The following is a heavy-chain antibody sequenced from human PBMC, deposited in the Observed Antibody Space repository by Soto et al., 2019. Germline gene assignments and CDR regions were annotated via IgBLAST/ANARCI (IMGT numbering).Heavy chain of an antibody. CDR3: AKLRDFVVLPAGILDY. CDR1: GFTFSSYG. Sequence: EVQLLESGGGLVQPGGSLRLTCAASGFTFSSYGISWIRLSPGKGLEWVSVISGGGDTTYYTPSVKGRFTISRDDFRNTLYLKMNSLRTEYTAIYYCAKLRDFVVLPAGILDYWGPGTLVTVSS. J-gene: IGHJ4*02. CDR2: ISGGGDTT. D-gene: IGHD2-8*01. V-gene: IGHV3-23*01.